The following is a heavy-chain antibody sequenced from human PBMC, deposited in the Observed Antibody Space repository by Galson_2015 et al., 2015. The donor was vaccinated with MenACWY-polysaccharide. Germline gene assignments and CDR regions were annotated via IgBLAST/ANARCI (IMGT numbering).Heavy chain of an antibody. V-gene: IGHV3-11*01. CDR1: GFTFSDYY. CDR2: ISSSGSTV. J-gene: IGHJ3*02. CDR3: AREGGGGGYCSSTSCRGAFDI. Sequence: SLRLSCAASGFTFSDYYMTWIRQAPGKGLDWVSYISSSGSTVDYADSVKGRFTISRDNAKNSLYLQMSSLRAEDTAVYYSAREGGGGGYCSSTSCRGAFDIWGQGTVVTVSS. D-gene: IGHD2-2*01.